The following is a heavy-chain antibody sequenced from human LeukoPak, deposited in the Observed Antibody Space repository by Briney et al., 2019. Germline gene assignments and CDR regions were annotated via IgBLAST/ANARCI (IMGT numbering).Heavy chain of an antibody. Sequence: SETLSLTCAVSGVSISSGGYSWSWIRQPPGKGLEWIGYIYHSGSTYYNPSLKSRVTISVDRSKNQFSLKLSSVTAADTAVYYCARVGHKLRFDPWGQGTLVTVSS. CDR3: ARVGHKLRFDP. J-gene: IGHJ5*02. CDR2: IYHSGST. CDR1: GVSISSGGYS. D-gene: IGHD2-21*01. V-gene: IGHV4-30-2*01.